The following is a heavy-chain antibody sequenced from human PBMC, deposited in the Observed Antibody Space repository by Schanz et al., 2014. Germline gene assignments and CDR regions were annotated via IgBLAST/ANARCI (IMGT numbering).Heavy chain of an antibody. V-gene: IGHV1-2*06. J-gene: IGHJ4*02. CDR3: ARARYTGYDCSGY. CDR2: INPNSGGT. Sequence: QVQLVQSGADVKKPGASVKVSCKASGYTFTGYSMHWVRQAPGQGLEWMGRINPNSGGTNYAQKFQGRVTMTRDTSISTVYMELTRLTFDDTATYFCARARYTGYDCSGYWGQGTLLIVSS. D-gene: IGHD5-12*01. CDR1: GYTFTGYS.